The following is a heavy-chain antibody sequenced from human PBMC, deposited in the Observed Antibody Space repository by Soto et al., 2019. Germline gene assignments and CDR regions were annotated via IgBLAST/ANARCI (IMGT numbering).Heavy chain of an antibody. CDR3: ARVGCSGGSCYRVYFDY. Sequence: HVQLQESGPGLVKPSQTLSLTCTVSGDSISRGDFYWSWIRQPPGKGLEWIGYTYYSGSTDYNPSLKSRVSISTDTSKNHFSLKLSSVTAADTAVYYCARVGCSGGSCYRVYFDYWGQGTLVTVSS. CDR2: TYYSGST. CDR1: GDSISRGDFY. V-gene: IGHV4-30-4*01. J-gene: IGHJ4*02. D-gene: IGHD2-15*01.